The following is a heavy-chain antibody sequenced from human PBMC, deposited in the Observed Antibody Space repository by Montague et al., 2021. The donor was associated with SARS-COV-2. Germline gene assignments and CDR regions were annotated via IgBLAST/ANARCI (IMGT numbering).Heavy chain of an antibody. J-gene: IGHJ5*02. D-gene: IGHD1-20*01. CDR3: ARTEYNWNGWFDP. V-gene: IGHV4-59*01. Sequence: YIFNSGITDYNPSLKSRVTISVDMSKNQFSLQLNSVTAADSAVYYCARTEYNWNGWFDPWGQGTLVTVSS. CDR2: IFNSGIT.